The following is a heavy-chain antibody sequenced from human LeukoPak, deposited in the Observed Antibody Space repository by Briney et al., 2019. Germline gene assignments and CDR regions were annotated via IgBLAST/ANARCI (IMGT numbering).Heavy chain of an antibody. D-gene: IGHD2-21*02. V-gene: IGHV4-34*01. Sequence: ETLSLTCAVYGGSFSGYYWSWIRPPPGKGLEWIGEINHSGSTNYNPSLKSRVTISVDTSKNQFSLKLSSVTAADTAVYYCARDRPYCGGDCYPDLDYWGQGTLVTVSS. CDR2: INHSGST. CDR1: GGSFSGYY. J-gene: IGHJ4*02. CDR3: ARDRPYCGGDCYPDLDY.